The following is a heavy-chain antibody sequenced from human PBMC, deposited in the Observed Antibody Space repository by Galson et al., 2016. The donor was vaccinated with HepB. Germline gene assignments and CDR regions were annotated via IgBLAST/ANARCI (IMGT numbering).Heavy chain of an antibody. Sequence: LSLTCTVSGGSISSGGYYWSWIRQPPGKGLEWIGYIYHSGSTYYNPSLKSRVTISVDTSKNQFSLKLSSVTAADTAVYFCARDRSSGSGSFGYWGQGTLVTVSS. V-gene: IGHV4-31*03. CDR1: GGSISSGGYY. CDR2: IYHSGST. D-gene: IGHD3-10*01. J-gene: IGHJ4*02. CDR3: ARDRSSGSGSFGY.